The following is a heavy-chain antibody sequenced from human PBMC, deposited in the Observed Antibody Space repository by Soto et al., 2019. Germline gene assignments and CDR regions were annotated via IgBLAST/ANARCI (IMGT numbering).Heavy chain of an antibody. Sequence: PSQTLSLTCAISGDSVSSNTAAWNWIRSSPSRGLEWLGRTYYRSTWRHDYAVSVKSRITVNPDTSKNHFSLQLNSVTPDDTAVYYCARGVAGTGFDLWGQGTLVTVS. J-gene: IGHJ4*02. CDR1: GDSVSSNTAA. CDR3: ARGVAGTGFDL. D-gene: IGHD6-19*01. V-gene: IGHV6-1*01. CDR2: TYYRSTWRH.